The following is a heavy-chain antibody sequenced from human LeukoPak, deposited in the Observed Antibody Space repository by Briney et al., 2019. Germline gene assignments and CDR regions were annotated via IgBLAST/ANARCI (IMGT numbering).Heavy chain of an antibody. Sequence: SETLSLTCTVSGGSISSYYWSWIRQPPGKGLEWIGYIYYSGSTNYNPSLKSRVTISVDTSKNQFSLKLSSVTAADTAVYHCARHGYCSGGSCPIDYWGQGTLVTVSS. CDR2: IYYSGST. CDR3: ARHGYCSGGSCPIDY. V-gene: IGHV4-59*08. D-gene: IGHD2-15*01. CDR1: GGSISSYY. J-gene: IGHJ4*02.